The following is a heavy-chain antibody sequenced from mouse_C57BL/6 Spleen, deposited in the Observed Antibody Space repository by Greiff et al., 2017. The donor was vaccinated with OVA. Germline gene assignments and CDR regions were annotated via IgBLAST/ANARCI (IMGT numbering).Heavy chain of an antibody. Sequence: QVQLQQPGTELVKPGASVKLSCKASGYTFTSYWMHWVKQRPGQGLEWIGNINPSNGGTNYNEKFKSKATLTVDKSSSTAYMQLSSLTSEDSAVYFCARENWDGGNYFDYWGQGTTLTVSS. CDR2: INPSNGGT. D-gene: IGHD4-1*01. V-gene: IGHV1-53*01. J-gene: IGHJ2*01. CDR1: GYTFTSYW. CDR3: ARENWDGGNYFDY.